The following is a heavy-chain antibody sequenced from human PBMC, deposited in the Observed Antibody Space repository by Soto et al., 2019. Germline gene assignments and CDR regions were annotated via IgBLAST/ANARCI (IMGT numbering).Heavy chain of an antibody. Sequence: QVQLVQSGGEVRKPGASVKVSCKASGYTFTTYGISWVRQAPGQGLEWMGWISPYNGTTKYAEKFQGEMTMTTDTATRTAYMDLRSLRSDVTAVYYCARDGERDTGLNFYYYLHGMDAWGQGTRVTVSS. CDR3: ARDGERDTGLNFYYYLHGMDA. J-gene: IGHJ6*02. CDR2: ISPYNGTT. V-gene: IGHV1-18*04. D-gene: IGHD1-1*01. CDR1: GYTFTTYG.